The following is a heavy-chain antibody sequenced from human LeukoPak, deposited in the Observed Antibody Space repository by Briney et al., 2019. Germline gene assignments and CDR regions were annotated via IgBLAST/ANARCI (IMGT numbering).Heavy chain of an antibody. CDR2: ISYSGGT. CDR1: GGSINSSGSY. D-gene: IGHD4-17*01. Sequence: SQTLSLTCTVSGGSINSSGSYWGWIRQPPGRGLEWIGTISYSGGTYYNPSLESRVTISVDTSKNHFSLRLSSVTAADTAVYYCARHQGEATVTAIYYFDYWGQGTLVTVSS. V-gene: IGHV4-39*01. J-gene: IGHJ4*02. CDR3: ARHQGEATVTAIYYFDY.